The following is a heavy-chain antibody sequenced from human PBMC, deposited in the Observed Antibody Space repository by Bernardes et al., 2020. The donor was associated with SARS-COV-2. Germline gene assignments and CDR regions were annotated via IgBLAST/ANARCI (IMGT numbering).Heavy chain of an antibody. J-gene: IGHJ6*02. CDR2: IYTSGST. V-gene: IGHV4-4*07. Sequence: SETLSLTCTVSGGSISSYYWSWIRQPAGKGLEWIGRIYTSGSTNYNPSLKSRVTMSVDTSKNQFSLKLSSVTAADTAVYYCAREGGTYNWNFVRWEGRYGMDVWGQGTTVTVSS. D-gene: IGHD1-20*01. CDR1: GGSISSYY. CDR3: AREGGTYNWNFVRWEGRYGMDV.